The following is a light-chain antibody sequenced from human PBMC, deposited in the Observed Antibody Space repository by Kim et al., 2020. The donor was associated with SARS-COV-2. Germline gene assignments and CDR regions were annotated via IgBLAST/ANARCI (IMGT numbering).Light chain of an antibody. CDR3: CSYAGSRTLV. CDR2: EVC. CDR1: RSDVGSYNL. Sequence: QSALTQPASVSGSPVQSITISCTGTRSDVGSYNLVSWYQQHPGKAPNLMIYEVCKRPSGVSNRFSGSKSGNTSSLSISGLQAVDEADYYCCSYAGSRTLVFGGVTHLSVL. V-gene: IGLV2-23*02. J-gene: IGLJ3*02.